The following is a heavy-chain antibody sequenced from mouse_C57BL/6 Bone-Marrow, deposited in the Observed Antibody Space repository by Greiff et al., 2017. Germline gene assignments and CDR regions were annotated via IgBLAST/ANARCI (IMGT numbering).Heavy chain of an antibody. CDR2: IWSGGST. J-gene: IGHJ4*01. Sequence: QVQLQQPGPGLVQPSQSLSITCTASGFSLTSYGVHWVRQSPGKGLEWLGVIWSGGSTDYNAAFISRLSISEDNSKSKVFFKMNSLQADDTAIYXCASSNYYAMDYWGQGTSVTVSS. CDR3: ASSNYYAMDY. CDR1: GFSLTSYG. V-gene: IGHV2-2*01.